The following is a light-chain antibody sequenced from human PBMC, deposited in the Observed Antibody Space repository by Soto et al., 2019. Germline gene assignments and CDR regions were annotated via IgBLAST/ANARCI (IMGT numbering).Light chain of an antibody. CDR1: QSVSSN. J-gene: IGKJ2*01. V-gene: IGKV3-15*01. CDR2: GAS. CDR3: QQYNKWPST. Sequence: EMVMKPSPATLSVSPGDRAALSCRASQSVSSNFAWYQQKPGQAHRLLIYGASTRATGIPARSSGSGSGTECTLTISSLQSADFAVYYCQQYNKWPSTFGQGTKLEIK.